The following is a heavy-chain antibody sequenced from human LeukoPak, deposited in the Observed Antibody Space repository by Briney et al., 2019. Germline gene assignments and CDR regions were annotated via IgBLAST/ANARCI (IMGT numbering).Heavy chain of an antibody. CDR2: IYYTGGT. V-gene: IGHV4-34*01. J-gene: IGHJ4*02. D-gene: IGHD5-18*01. Sequence: SETLSLTCAVYGGSFSGYYWSWIRQPPGRGLEWIGSIYYTGGTLYNPSLKSRVSMSVDTSTNQFSLKLTSVTAADTAVYYCARDRTGRNTAQDDYWGQGTLVTVSS. CDR1: GGSFSGYY. CDR3: ARDRTGRNTAQDDY.